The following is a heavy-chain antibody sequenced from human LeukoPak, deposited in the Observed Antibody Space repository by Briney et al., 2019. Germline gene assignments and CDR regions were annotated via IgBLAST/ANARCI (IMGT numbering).Heavy chain of an antibody. V-gene: IGHV4-59*07. Sequence: SDTLSLTCTVSGGSIINYYWSWIRQPPGKGLEWIGYIYSSGSTNYNPSLKSRVTMSVDTSKNRFSLKLSSVTTADTAVYYCARGVSGYSKVDYWGQGTLVTVSS. CDR1: GGSIINYY. CDR3: ARGVSGYSKVDY. D-gene: IGHD5-12*01. CDR2: IYSSGST. J-gene: IGHJ4*02.